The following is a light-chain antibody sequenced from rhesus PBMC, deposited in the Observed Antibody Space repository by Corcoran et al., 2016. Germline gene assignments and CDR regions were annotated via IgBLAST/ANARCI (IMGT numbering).Light chain of an antibody. CDR2: GTS. Sequence: DIQMTQSPSALSASVGDRVTITCRASENVNQQLHWYQQKPGKAPKLLIFGTSSLQSGVPARFSGNGYGTDYTLPISSLTPEYVATYSSQQSYGVPLTFDPGTKLD. J-gene: IGKJ3*01. V-gene: IGKV1-74*01. CDR1: ENVNQQ. CDR3: QQSYGVPLT.